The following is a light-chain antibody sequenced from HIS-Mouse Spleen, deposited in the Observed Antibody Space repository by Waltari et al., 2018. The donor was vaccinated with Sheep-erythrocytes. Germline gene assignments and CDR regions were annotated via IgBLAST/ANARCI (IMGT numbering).Light chain of an antibody. Sequence: QSALTQPASVSGSPGQSITTPCTGTSSDVGGYNYVSWYQQHPGKAPTLMIYDVSNRPSGVSNRFSGSKSGNTASLTISGLQAEDEADYYCSSYTSSSSYVFGTGTKVTVL. V-gene: IGLV2-14*03. CDR3: SSYTSSSSYV. CDR1: SSDVGGYNY. J-gene: IGLJ1*01. CDR2: DVS.